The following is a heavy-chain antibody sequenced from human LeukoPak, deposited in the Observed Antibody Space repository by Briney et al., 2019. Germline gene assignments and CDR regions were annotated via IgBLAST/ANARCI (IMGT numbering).Heavy chain of an antibody. CDR2: MHHSGST. D-gene: IGHD7-27*01. CDR1: GFTFSSYA. V-gene: IGHV4-59*01. CDR3: ARVRPLSGARHYYGMDV. J-gene: IGHJ6*02. Sequence: PGGSLRLSCAASGFTFSSYAMSWVRQPPGQGLEWIANMHHSGSTIYNPSLKSRVTISLEMSRKQFSLKLSSLTAADTAVYFCARVRPLSGARHYYGMDVWGQGTTVTVSS.